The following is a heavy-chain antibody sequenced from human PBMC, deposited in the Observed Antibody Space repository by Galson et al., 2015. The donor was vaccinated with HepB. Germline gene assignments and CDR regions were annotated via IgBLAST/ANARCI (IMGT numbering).Heavy chain of an antibody. CDR1: GYNFATHW. J-gene: IGHJ6*03. CDR2: IYPAYSDA. D-gene: IGHD5-18*01. CDR3: ATNTAMGPGYYYYMDV. V-gene: IGHV5-51*01. Sequence: QSGAEVKKPGESLKISCKGSGYNFATHWIGWVRQMPGKGLEWVGIIYPAYSDARYSPSFQGQVTISADKSISTAYLQWSSLKASDTAMYYCATNTAMGPGYYYYMDVWGKGTTVTVSS.